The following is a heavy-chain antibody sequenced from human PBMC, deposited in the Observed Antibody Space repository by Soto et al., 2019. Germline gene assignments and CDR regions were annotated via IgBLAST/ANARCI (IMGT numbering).Heavy chain of an antibody. D-gene: IGHD5-18*01. CDR3: ERVRGYSYGYGDV. J-gene: IGHJ6*02. Sequence: EVQLVESGGGLVQPGGSLRLSCAASGFTFSTYSMNWVRQAPGKGLEWVSHISSSSSPIYYADSVKGRFTISRDNAKNSLYLQMNSLRDEDTAVYYCERVRGYSYGYGDVWGQGTTVTVSS. CDR1: GFTFSTYS. CDR2: ISSSSSPI. V-gene: IGHV3-48*02.